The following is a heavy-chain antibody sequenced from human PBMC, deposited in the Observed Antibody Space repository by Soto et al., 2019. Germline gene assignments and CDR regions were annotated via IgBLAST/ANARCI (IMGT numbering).Heavy chain of an antibody. CDR1: GGSFSSYA. D-gene: IGHD2-15*01. J-gene: IGHJ4*02. Sequence: SVKVSCKAAGGSFSSYAIIWVRQAPGQGLEWMGGIIPIFGTANYAQKFQGRVTITADESTSTAYMELSSLRSEDTAVYYCASRSEGYCSGGSCYYDYWGQGTLVTVSS. V-gene: IGHV1-69*13. CDR2: IIPIFGTA. CDR3: ASRSEGYCSGGSCYYDY.